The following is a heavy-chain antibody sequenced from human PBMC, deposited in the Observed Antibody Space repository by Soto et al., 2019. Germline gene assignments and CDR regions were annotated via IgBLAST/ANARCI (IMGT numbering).Heavy chain of an antibody. CDR3: ARGPNWGYRFDS. CDR2: LIPLFGTT. CDR1: GGTFSGHA. Sequence: QVQLVQSGAEVKKPGSSVKVSCEASGGTFSGHAISWVRQAPGQGPEWMGGLIPLFGTTQHAQNFQDRVTITADKSTSPAYMGLTSLRFEDTAIYYCARGPNWGYRFDSWGQGTLVTVSS. J-gene: IGHJ4*02. D-gene: IGHD7-27*01. V-gene: IGHV1-69*06.